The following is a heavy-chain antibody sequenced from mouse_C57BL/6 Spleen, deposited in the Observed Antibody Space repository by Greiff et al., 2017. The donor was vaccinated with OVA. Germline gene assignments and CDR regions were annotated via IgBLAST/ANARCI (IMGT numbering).Heavy chain of an antibody. CDR1: GYTFTEYT. J-gene: IGHJ3*01. Sequence: VQRVESGAELVKPGASVKLSCKASGYTFTEYTIHWVKQRSGQGLEWIGWFYPGSGSIKYNEKFKDKATLTADKSSSTVYMELSRLTSEGSAVYFGARHEDGAWFAYWGQGTLVTVSA. CDR2: FYPGSGSI. V-gene: IGHV1-62-2*01. CDR3: ARHEDGAWFAY.